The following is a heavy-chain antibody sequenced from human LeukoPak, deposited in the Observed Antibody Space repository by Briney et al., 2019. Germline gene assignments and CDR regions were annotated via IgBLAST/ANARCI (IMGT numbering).Heavy chain of an antibody. CDR2: IRFDGNTK. CDR1: GFTFRSYG. CDR3: AKAYYGSGSWGAFDI. V-gene: IGHV3-30*02. D-gene: IGHD3-10*01. J-gene: IGHJ3*02. Sequence: GGSLRLSCAASGFTFRSYGMHWVRQAPGKGLEWVAFIRFDGNTKYYADSVKGLFTISRDISKNTLYLQMNSLRAEDTAVYYCAKAYYGSGSWGAFDIWGQGTMVTVSS.